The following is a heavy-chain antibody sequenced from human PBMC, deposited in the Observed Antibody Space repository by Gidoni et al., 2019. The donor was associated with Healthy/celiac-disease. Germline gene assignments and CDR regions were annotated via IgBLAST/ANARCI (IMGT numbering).Heavy chain of an antibody. Sequence: QAKLQQWGAGLLKPSETLSLTCAVYGGSFSGYYWSWIRPPPGKGLEWIGEINHSGSTNYNPSLKSRVTISVDTSKNQFSLKLSSVTAADTAVYYCARGGWFGELFHDYWGQGTLVTVSS. CDR3: ARGGWFGELFHDY. CDR2: INHSGST. J-gene: IGHJ4*02. CDR1: GGSFSGYY. D-gene: IGHD3-10*01. V-gene: IGHV4-34*01.